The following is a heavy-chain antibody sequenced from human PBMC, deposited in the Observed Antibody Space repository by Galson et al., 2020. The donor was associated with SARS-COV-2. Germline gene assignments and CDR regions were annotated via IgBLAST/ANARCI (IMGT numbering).Heavy chain of an antibody. V-gene: IGHV5-51*01. CDR1: GYSFTSYW. CDR2: IYPGDSDT. CDR3: ARLAHYGDYGYYGMDV. Sequence: KLGESLKISWKGSGYSFTSYWIGWVRQIPGKGLEWMGIIYPGDSDTRYSPSFQGQVTISADTSISTAYLQWSRLKASDTAKYYCARLAHYGDYGYYGMDVWGQGTTVTVSS. D-gene: IGHD4-17*01. J-gene: IGHJ6*02.